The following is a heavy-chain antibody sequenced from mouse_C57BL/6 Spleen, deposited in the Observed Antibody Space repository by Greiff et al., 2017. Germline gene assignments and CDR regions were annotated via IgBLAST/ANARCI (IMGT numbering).Heavy chain of an antibody. D-gene: IGHD2-4*01. CDR3: ARAGGGLRLPFAY. Sequence: QVQLQQSGPGLVQPSQSLSITCTVSGFSLTSYGVHWVRQSPGKGLEWLGVIWSGGSTDYNAAFISRLSISKDNSKSQVFFKMNSLQADDTAIYYCARAGGGLRLPFAYWGQGTLVTVSA. CDR1: GFSLTSYG. CDR2: IWSGGST. V-gene: IGHV2-2*01. J-gene: IGHJ3*01.